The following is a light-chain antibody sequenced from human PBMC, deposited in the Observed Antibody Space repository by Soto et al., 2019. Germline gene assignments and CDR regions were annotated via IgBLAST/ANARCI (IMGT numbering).Light chain of an antibody. Sequence: EIVLTQSPGTLSLSPGERATLSCRASQSVSSSYLAWYQQKPGQAPRLLIYGASSRSAGIPGRFSGSGSVTDFTLTISSLQPEAVPVYYCQQYDTSPSFSFGQGTKLEIK. CDR2: GAS. CDR1: QSVSSSY. CDR3: QQYDTSPSFS. V-gene: IGKV3-20*01. J-gene: IGKJ2*01.